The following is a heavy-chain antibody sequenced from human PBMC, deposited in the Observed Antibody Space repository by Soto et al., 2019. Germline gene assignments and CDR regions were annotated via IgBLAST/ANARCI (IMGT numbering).Heavy chain of an antibody. D-gene: IGHD1-26*01. CDR2: INPSGGST. Sequence: QVQLVQSGAEGKKPGASVKVSCKASGYTFTSYYMHWVRQAPGQGLEWMGIINPSGGSTSYAQKFQGRVTMTRDTSTSTVYMELSSLRSEDTAVYYCARDPGSYGRPYYFDYWGQGTLVTVSS. CDR3: ARDPGSYGRPYYFDY. V-gene: IGHV1-46*03. CDR1: GYTFTSYY. J-gene: IGHJ4*02.